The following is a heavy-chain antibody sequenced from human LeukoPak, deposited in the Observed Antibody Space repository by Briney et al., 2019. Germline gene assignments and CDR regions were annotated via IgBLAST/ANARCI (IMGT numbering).Heavy chain of an antibody. Sequence: SVKVSCKASGGTFSSYAISWVRQAPGQGLEWMGRIIPILGIANYAQKFQGRVTITADKSTSTAYMELSSLRSEDTAVYYCARAVAGMGGWYPYYFDYWGQGTLVTVSS. J-gene: IGHJ4*02. V-gene: IGHV1-69*04. CDR2: IIPILGIA. CDR1: GGTFSSYA. CDR3: ARAVAGMGGWYPYYFDY. D-gene: IGHD6-19*01.